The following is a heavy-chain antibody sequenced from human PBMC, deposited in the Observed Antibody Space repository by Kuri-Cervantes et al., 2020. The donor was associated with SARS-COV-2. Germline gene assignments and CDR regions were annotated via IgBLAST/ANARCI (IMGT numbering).Heavy chain of an antibody. D-gene: IGHD6-13*01. Sequence: GESLKISCAASGFTFSNAWMNWVRQAPGKGLEWVGRIKSKTDGGTTDYAAPVKGRFTISRDDSKNTLYLQMNSQKTEDTALYYCAKSGLYTSNWNLFDHWGQGTLVTVSS. CDR3: AKSGLYTSNWNLFDH. V-gene: IGHV3-15*07. CDR2: IKSKTDGGTT. CDR1: GFTFSNAW. J-gene: IGHJ4*02.